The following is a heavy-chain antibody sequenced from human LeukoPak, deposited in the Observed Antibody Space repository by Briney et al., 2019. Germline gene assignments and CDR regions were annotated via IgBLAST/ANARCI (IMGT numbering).Heavy chain of an antibody. Sequence: ASVTVSCKASGGTFSSYAISWVRQAPGQGLEWMGGIIPIFGTANYAQKFQGRVTITTDESTSTAYMELSNLRSEDTAVYYCARSSVGLGATLSYFDYWGQGTLVTVSS. CDR1: GGTFSSYA. V-gene: IGHV1-69*05. CDR2: IIPIFGTA. D-gene: IGHD1-26*01. J-gene: IGHJ4*02. CDR3: ARSSVGLGATLSYFDY.